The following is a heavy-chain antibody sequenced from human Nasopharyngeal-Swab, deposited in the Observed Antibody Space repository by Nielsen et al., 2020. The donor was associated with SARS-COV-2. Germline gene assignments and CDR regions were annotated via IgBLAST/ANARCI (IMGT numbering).Heavy chain of an antibody. Sequence: GESLKISCAASGFTFSDSYMSWIRQTPGKGLERLSDISSSSGYINYADSVRGRFTISRDNAKNSLFLQMNSLRPEDTAVYYCAKTSNYGDFIRNFNFWGQGTLVTVSS. CDR3: AKTSNYGDFIRNFNF. D-gene: IGHD4-17*01. CDR2: ISSSSGYI. V-gene: IGHV3-11*06. CDR1: GFTFSDSY. J-gene: IGHJ4*02.